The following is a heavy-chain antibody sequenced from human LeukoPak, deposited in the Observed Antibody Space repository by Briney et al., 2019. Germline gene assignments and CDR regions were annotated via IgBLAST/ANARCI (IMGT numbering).Heavy chain of an antibody. Sequence: SETLSLTCTVSGGTISSGGYDWSWIRQHPGKGLEWIGYIYYSGSTYYNPSLKSRVTTSVDTSKNQFSLKLSSVTAADTAVYYCARGDCSSTSCSYYYYGMDVWGQGTTVTVSS. CDR2: IYYSGST. CDR1: GGTISSGGYD. CDR3: ARGDCSSTSCSYYYYGMDV. J-gene: IGHJ6*02. V-gene: IGHV4-31*03. D-gene: IGHD2-2*01.